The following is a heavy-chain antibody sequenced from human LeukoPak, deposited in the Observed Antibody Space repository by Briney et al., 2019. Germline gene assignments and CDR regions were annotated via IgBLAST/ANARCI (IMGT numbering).Heavy chain of an antibody. J-gene: IGHJ4*02. CDR3: ARIAAAGDFNY. D-gene: IGHD6-13*01. V-gene: IGHV1-69*13. CDR2: IIPIFGTA. Sequence: SVKVSCKASGYTFTSYGISWVRQAPGQGLEWMGGIIPIFGTANYAQKFQGRVTITADESTSTAYMELSSLRSEDTAVYYCARIAAAGDFNYWGQGTLVTVSS. CDR1: GYTFTSYG.